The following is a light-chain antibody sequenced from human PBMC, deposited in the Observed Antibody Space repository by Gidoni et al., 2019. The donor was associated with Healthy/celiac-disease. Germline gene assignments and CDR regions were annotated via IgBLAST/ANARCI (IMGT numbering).Light chain of an antibody. CDR2: GAS. CDR3: QQYGSSPPLFT. CDR1: QSVSSSY. Sequence: EIVLTQSPGTLSLSPGERATLSCRASQSVSSSYLAWYQQKPGQAPRLLIYGASSRATGIPDRFSGSGSGTDVTLTISRLEPEDVAVYYCQQYGSSPPLFTFGPGTKVDIK. V-gene: IGKV3-20*01. J-gene: IGKJ3*01.